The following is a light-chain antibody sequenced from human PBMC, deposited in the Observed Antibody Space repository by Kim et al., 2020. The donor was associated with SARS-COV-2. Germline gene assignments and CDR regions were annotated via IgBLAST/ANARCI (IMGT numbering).Light chain of an antibody. J-gene: IGKJ1*01. CDR1: QIVNKNY. CDR2: VVS. V-gene: IGKV3-20*01. CDR3: QQYGSSPWT. Sequence: EIVLTQSPGTLSLSPGEGATLSCRASQIVNKNYLAWYKQRPGQAPSLLISVVSSRATGFPDRFSGSGSGTDFTLTISRLEPEDFAVYYCQQYGSSPWTVGQGTKVDIK.